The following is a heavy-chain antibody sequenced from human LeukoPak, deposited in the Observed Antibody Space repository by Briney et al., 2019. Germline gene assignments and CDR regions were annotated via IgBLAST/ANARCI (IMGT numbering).Heavy chain of an antibody. CDR2: IYYSGST. D-gene: IGHD7-27*01. Sequence: SETLSLTCTVSGGSISSSSYYWGWIRQPPGKGLEWIGSIYYSGSTYYNPSLKSRVNISVDTSKNQLSLKLSSVTAADTAVYYCARHNWGDWYSDLWGRGTLVTVSS. CDR3: ARHNWGDWYSDL. J-gene: IGHJ2*01. V-gene: IGHV4-39*01. CDR1: GGSISSSSYY.